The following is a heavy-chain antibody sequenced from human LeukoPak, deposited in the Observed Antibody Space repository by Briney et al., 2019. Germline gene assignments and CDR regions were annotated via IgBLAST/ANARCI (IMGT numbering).Heavy chain of an antibody. J-gene: IGHJ6*02. Sequence: GGSLRLSCAASGFTFSSYAMSWVRQAPGKGLEWVSAISGSGGSTYYADSVKGRFTISRDNSKNTLYLQMNSLRAEDTAVYYCAKDRPVTNYYYYYGMDVWGQGTTVTVSS. CDR1: GFTFSSYA. CDR2: ISGSGGST. CDR3: AKDRPVTNYYYYYGMDV. V-gene: IGHV3-23*01.